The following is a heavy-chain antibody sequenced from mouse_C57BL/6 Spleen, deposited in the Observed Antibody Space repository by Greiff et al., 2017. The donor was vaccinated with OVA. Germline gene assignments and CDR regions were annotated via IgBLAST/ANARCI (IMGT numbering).Heavy chain of an antibody. V-gene: IGHV1-26*01. CDR3: ARGQY. CDR2: INPNNGGT. Sequence: EVQLQQSGPELVKPGASVKISCKASGYTFTDYYMNWVKQSHGKSLEWIGDINPNNGGTSYNQKFKGKATLTVDKSSSTAYMELRSLTSEESAVYYCARGQYWGQGTTLTVSS. J-gene: IGHJ2*01. CDR1: GYTFTDYY.